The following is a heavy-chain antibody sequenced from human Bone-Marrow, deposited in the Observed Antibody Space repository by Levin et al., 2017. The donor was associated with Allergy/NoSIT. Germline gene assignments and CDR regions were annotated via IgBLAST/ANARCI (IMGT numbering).Heavy chain of an antibody. Sequence: PGGSLRLSCAASGFTVSSNYMSWVRQAPGKGLEWVSVIYSGGSTYYADSVKGRFTISRDYSKNTLYLQMNSLRAEDTAVYYGARDNAGYSSRFGGLFDPWGQGTLVTVAS. D-gene: IGHD6-13*01. V-gene: IGHV3-66*02. CDR2: IYSGGST. J-gene: IGHJ5*02. CDR1: GFTVSSNY. CDR3: ARDNAGYSSRFGGLFDP.